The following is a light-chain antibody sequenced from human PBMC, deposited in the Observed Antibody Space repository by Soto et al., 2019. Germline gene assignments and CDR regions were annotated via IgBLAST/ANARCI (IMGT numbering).Light chain of an antibody. CDR3: QPYNNWPPYT. V-gene: IGKV3-15*01. J-gene: IGKJ2*01. Sequence: EIVMTQSPATLSVSPGERATLSCRASQSVSSNLAWYQQKPGQAPRLLIYGASTRATGIPARFSGSGSGTEFTPTISSLQSKDFAVYYCQPYNNWPPYTFGQGTKLEIK. CDR1: QSVSSN. CDR2: GAS.